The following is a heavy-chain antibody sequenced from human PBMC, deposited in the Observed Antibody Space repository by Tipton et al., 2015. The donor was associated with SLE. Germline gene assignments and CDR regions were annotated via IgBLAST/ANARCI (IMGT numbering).Heavy chain of an antibody. J-gene: IGHJ5*02. CDR1: GGPTSSYY. CDR3: AASGYTFLSWFDP. V-gene: IGHV4-59*01. D-gene: IGHD5-12*01. Sequence: TLSLTCTVSGGPTSSYYWSWIRQPPGKGLEWIGYIYYGGSTNYNPSLKSRVTISMDTSKNQVSLRMTSVTAADTAVYYCAASGYTFLSWFDPWGQGTPVTVSS. CDR2: IYYGGST.